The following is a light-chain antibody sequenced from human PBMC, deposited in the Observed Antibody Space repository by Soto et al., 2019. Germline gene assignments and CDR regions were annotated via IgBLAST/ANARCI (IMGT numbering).Light chain of an antibody. CDR3: QQYNDNWT. V-gene: IGKV1-5*03. Sequence: DIQMTQSPSTLSASVKKKKTITCHASHSISSWLAWYQQKPGQAPKLLIYKASTLQSGVPSRFSGSGSGTEFTLAISSLQPDDSATYYCQQYNDNWTFGQGTKVDIK. CDR2: KAS. CDR1: HSISSW. J-gene: IGKJ1*01.